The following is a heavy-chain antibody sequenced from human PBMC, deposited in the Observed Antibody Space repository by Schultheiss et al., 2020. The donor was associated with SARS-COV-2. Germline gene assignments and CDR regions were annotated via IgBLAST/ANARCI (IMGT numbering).Heavy chain of an antibody. CDR2: IWYDGSNK. CDR1: GFTFSSYG. J-gene: IGHJ4*02. D-gene: IGHD3-22*01. V-gene: IGHV3-33*01. CDR3: ARDGIVVVNFDY. Sequence: GGSLRLSCAASGFTFSSYGMHWVRQAPGKGLEWVAVIWYDGSNKYYADSVKGRFTISRDNSKNTLYLQMNSLRAEDTAVYYCARDGIVVVNFDYWGQGTLVTVSS.